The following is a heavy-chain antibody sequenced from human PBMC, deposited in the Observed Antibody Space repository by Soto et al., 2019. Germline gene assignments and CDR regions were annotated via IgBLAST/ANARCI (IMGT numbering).Heavy chain of an antibody. D-gene: IGHD3-22*01. V-gene: IGHV4-30-4*01. Sequence: SETLSLTCAVSGCSIRSGDYYWSWIRQPPGKGLEWIGFTSYSGSTYYNPSLKSRVTTSLDTSKNQFSLRLSSVTAADTAVYYCARALRSGYLNIDYWGQGTLVTVSS. CDR3: ARALRSGYLNIDY. CDR1: GCSIRSGDYY. CDR2: TSYSGST. J-gene: IGHJ4*02.